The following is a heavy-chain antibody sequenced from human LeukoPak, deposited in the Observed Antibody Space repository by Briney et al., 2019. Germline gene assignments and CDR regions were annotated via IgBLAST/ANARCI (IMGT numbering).Heavy chain of an antibody. Sequence: QSGGSLRLSCPASGFTFSSYWMSWVRQAPGKGLEWVANIKQDGSEKYYVDSVKGRFTISRDNAKNSLYLQMNSLRAEDTAVYYCARECGDTAMVTGFDYWGQGTLVTVSS. V-gene: IGHV3-7*01. D-gene: IGHD5-18*01. J-gene: IGHJ4*02. CDR1: GFTFSSYW. CDR3: ARECGDTAMVTGFDY. CDR2: IKQDGSEK.